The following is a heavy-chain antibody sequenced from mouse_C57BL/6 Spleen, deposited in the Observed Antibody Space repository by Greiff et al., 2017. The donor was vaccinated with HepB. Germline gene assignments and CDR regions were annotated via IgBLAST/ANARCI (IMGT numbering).Heavy chain of an antibody. CDR2: ISSGSSTI. D-gene: IGHD2-4*01. V-gene: IGHV5-17*01. J-gene: IGHJ3*01. Sequence: DVHLVESGGGLVKPGGSLKLSCAASGFTFSDYGMHWVRQAPEKGLEWVAYISSGSSTIYYADTVKGRFTISRDNAKNTLFLQMTSLRSEDTAMYYCARRDYEGFAYWGQGTLVTVSA. CDR3: ARRDYEGFAY. CDR1: GFTFSDYG.